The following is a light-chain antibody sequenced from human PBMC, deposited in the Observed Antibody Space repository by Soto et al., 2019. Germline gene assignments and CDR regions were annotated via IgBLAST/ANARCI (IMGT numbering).Light chain of an antibody. CDR1: QSVLYSSNNKNY. CDR3: QQYYSTPRT. CDR2: WAS. V-gene: IGKV4-1*01. Sequence: DIVMTQSPDSLAVSLGERATINCKSSQSVLYSSNNKNYLGWYQQKPGHPPRLLIYWASTRESGVPDRFSGGGSGTDFTLTISSPQAEDVAVYYCQQYYSTPRTFGGGTKVDIK. J-gene: IGKJ4*01.